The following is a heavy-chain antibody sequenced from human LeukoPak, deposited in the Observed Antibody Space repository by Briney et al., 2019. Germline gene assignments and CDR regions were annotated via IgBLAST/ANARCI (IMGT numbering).Heavy chain of an antibody. V-gene: IGHV4-4*07. CDR3: ARGGYYGSGNDFRFDP. CDR2: IYISGST. CDR1: GGSIRSYY. D-gene: IGHD3-10*01. J-gene: IGHJ5*02. Sequence: PSETLSLTCTVSGGSIRSYYWSWIRQPAGKGLEWIGRIYISGSTYYNPSLKSRVTISVDTSKNQFSLKLGSVTAADTAVYYCARGGYYGSGNDFRFDPWGQGTLVTVSS.